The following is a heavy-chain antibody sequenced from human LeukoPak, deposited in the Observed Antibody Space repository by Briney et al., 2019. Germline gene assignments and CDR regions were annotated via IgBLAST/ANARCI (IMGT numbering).Heavy chain of an antibody. Sequence: GGSLRLSCAASGFSFRSYAMSWVRQAPGMGLEWVSAISGSGGTTDYADSVKGRFTISRDNSKNTLYLQMNSLRAEDTAVYYCATAAGADFFDYWGQGALVTVSA. CDR1: GFSFRSYA. J-gene: IGHJ4*02. D-gene: IGHD3-3*01. CDR2: ISGSGGTT. CDR3: ATAAGADFFDY. V-gene: IGHV3-23*01.